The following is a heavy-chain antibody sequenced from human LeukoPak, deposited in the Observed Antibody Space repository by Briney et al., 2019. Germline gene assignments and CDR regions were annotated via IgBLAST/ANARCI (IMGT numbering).Heavy chain of an antibody. D-gene: IGHD1-26*01. V-gene: IGHV3-74*01. J-gene: IGHJ3*01. Sequence: PGGSLRLSRAASGFTFTSYWMHWVRQTPGKGLVWVSRLSSDGSSTNYADSVKGRFTISRDNAKNTLHLQMSSLRVEDTAIYYCVRSLSGPFDLWGQGRIVTVSS. CDR2: LSSDGSST. CDR3: VRSLSGPFDL. CDR1: GFTFTSYW.